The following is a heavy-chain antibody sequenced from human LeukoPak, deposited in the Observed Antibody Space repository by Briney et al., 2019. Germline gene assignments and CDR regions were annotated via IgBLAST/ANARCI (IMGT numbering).Heavy chain of an antibody. D-gene: IGHD6-6*01. CDR2: IVVGSGNT. Sequence: SVKVSCKASGFTFTSSAVQWVRQARGQRLEWIGWIVVGSGNTNYAQKFQERVTITRDMSTSTAYMELNSLRSEDTAVYYCAAGSYIAARPFDYWGQGTLVTVSS. J-gene: IGHJ4*02. CDR1: GFTFTSSA. V-gene: IGHV1-58*01. CDR3: AAGSYIAARPFDY.